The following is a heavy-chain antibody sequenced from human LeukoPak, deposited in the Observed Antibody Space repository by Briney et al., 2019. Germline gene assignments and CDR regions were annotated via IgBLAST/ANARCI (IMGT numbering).Heavy chain of an antibody. CDR2: IWYGGSNK. Sequence: GRSLRLSCAASGFTFSSYGMHWVRQAPGKGLEWVAVIWYGGSNKYYADSVKGRFTISRDNSKNTLYLQMNSLRAEDTAVYYCAKGYGDYGAFDIWGQGTMVTVSS. D-gene: IGHD4-17*01. CDR3: AKGYGDYGAFDI. J-gene: IGHJ3*02. CDR1: GFTFSSYG. V-gene: IGHV3-30*18.